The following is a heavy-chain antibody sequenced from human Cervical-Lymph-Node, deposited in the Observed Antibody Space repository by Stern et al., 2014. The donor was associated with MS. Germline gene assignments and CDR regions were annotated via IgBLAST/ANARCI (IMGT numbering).Heavy chain of an antibody. J-gene: IGHJ4*02. D-gene: IGHD5-18*01. Sequence: QLQLQKSGPGLVKPSETLSLTCTVSGGSISSYYWSWIRQPPGKGLEWIGYIYYSGSTNYNPSLKSRVTISVDTSKNQFSLKLSSVTAADTAVYYCAREKNTAMVYFDYWGQGTLVTVSS. CDR3: AREKNTAMVYFDY. CDR2: IYYSGST. V-gene: IGHV4-59*01. CDR1: GGSISSYY.